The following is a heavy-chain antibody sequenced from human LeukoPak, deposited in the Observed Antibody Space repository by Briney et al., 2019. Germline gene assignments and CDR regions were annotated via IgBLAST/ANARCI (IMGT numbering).Heavy chain of an antibody. J-gene: IGHJ4*02. D-gene: IGHD2-2*01. Sequence: GGSLRLSCSASGFTFSSYGMHWVRQAPGKGLEWVAFIRYDGSNKYYADSVKGRFTISRDNSKNTLYLQMNSLRAEDTAVYYCAKIVVPAAMSHYFDYWGQGTLVTVSS. CDR1: GFTFSSYG. CDR2: IRYDGSNK. CDR3: AKIVVPAAMSHYFDY. V-gene: IGHV3-30*02.